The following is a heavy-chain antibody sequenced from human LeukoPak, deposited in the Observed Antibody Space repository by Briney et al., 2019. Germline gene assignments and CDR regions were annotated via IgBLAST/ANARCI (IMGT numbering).Heavy chain of an antibody. CDR3: ARTNKPEVAATEGYFDY. CDR1: GGSLSSGSYY. J-gene: IGHJ4*02. V-gene: IGHV4-61*02. D-gene: IGHD2-15*01. CDR2: IYTSGST. Sequence: SETLSLTCTVSGGSLSSGSYYWSWIRQPAGKGLEWIGRIYTSGSTNYNPSLKSRVTISVDTSKNQFSLKLSSVTAADTAVYYCARTNKPEVAATEGYFDYWGQGTLVTVSS.